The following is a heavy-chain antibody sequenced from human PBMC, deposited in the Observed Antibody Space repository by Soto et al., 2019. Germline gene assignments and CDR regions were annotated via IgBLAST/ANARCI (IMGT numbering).Heavy chain of an antibody. Sequence: EVQLVESGGGSVQPGMSLRLACSTSGFLFNEYAMHWVRQAPGKGLEWVAGISYNSDSRDYGESVRGRFTIFRDNTKNSVYLQMNRLRFEDTAFYYCATDIRGVSAAGFDAWGQGTLVTVSS. CDR3: ATDIRGVSAAGFDA. D-gene: IGHD3-10*01. V-gene: IGHV3-9*01. J-gene: IGHJ4*02. CDR1: GFLFNEYA. CDR2: ISYNSDSR.